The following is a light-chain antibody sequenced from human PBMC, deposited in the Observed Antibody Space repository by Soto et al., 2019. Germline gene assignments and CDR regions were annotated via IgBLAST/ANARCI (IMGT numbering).Light chain of an antibody. CDR2: AAS. CDR1: QSVSDS. V-gene: IGKV1-39*01. Sequence: DIQMTQSPSSLSASVGDRVTITCRANQSVSDSLNWYQQKPGKVPKLLIYAASSLRSGVPSRISGSGSGTDFTLTISSLQPDDFATYYCQQYNSYSWTFGQGTKVDIK. J-gene: IGKJ1*01. CDR3: QQYNSYSWT.